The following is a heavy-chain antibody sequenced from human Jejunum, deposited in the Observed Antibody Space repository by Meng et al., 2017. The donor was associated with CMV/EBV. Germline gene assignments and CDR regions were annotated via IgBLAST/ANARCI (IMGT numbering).Heavy chain of an antibody. CDR2: VSYDEGNK. J-gene: IGHJ4*02. D-gene: IGHD3-10*01. CDR1: FSSYP. CDR3: ARGRYGSGSYYINPTLDY. V-gene: IGHV3-30*04. Sequence: FSSYPFNWVRQAPGKGLEWVAVVSYDEGNKYYADSVRGRFTISRDNSKNTLYLQMNRLRTEDTAVYYCARGRYGSGSYYINPTLDYWGQGTLVTVSS.